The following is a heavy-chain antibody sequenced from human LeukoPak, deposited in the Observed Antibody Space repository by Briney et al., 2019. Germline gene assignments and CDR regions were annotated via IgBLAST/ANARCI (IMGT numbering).Heavy chain of an antibody. CDR1: GFTFSSYA. Sequence: GGSLRLSCAASGFTFSSYAMSWVRQAPGKGLEWVSAISGSGGSTYYADSVKGRFTISRDNSKNTLYLQMNSLRAGDTAVYYCAKRPLGYCSGGSCYYFDYWGQGTLVTVSS. CDR2: ISGSGGST. V-gene: IGHV3-23*01. J-gene: IGHJ4*02. D-gene: IGHD2-15*01. CDR3: AKRPLGYCSGGSCYYFDY.